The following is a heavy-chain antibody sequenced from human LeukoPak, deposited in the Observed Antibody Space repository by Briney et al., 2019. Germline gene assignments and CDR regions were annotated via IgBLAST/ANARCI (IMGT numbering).Heavy chain of an antibody. CDR3: ARDRVDIVAPGYFDY. Sequence: PSETLSLTCTVSGGSVSSGSYYWSWIRQPPGKGLEWIGYIYYSGSTNYNPSLKSRVTISVDTSKNQFSLKLSSVTAADTAVYYCARDRVDIVAPGYFDYWGQGTLVTVSS. D-gene: IGHD5-12*01. CDR2: IYYSGST. J-gene: IGHJ4*02. V-gene: IGHV4-61*01. CDR1: GGSVSSGSYY.